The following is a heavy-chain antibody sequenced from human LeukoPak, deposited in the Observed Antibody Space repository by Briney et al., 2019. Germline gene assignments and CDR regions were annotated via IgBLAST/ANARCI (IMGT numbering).Heavy chain of an antibody. CDR3: AREKGSSWNIGCDY. Sequence: QPGGSLRLSCAASGFPFSTFGMNWVRQAPGKGLEWVSYISSSSRNINYADSVTGRFTISRDNAKNSLFLQMNSLRAEDTAVYYCAREKGSSWNIGCDYWGQGTLVTVSS. D-gene: IGHD6-13*01. V-gene: IGHV3-48*01. J-gene: IGHJ4*02. CDR1: GFPFSTFG. CDR2: ISSSSRNI.